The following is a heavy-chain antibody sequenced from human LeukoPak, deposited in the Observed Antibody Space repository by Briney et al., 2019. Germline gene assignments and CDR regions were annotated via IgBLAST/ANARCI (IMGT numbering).Heavy chain of an antibody. CDR3: ARSSGVPWNAFDI. V-gene: IGHV3-23*01. D-gene: IGHD3-10*01. CDR1: GFPFSSYA. CDR2: FIGRGGST. Sequence: GGSLRLSCAASGFPFSSYAMSWVRQAAGKGLEWVSAFIGRGGSTFYADSVKGPLTISRADSKNTLFLQMNSLRAEDTAVYYCARSSGVPWNAFDIWGQGTMVTVSS. J-gene: IGHJ3*02.